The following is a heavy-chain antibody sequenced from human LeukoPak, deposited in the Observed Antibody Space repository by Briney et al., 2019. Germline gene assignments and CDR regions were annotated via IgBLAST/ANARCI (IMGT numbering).Heavy chain of an antibody. V-gene: IGHV4-59*01. J-gene: IGHJ4*02. CDR2: IYYSGST. CDR3: ARATGVSYYDSSASYYFDY. CDR1: GGSISSYY. Sequence: SETLSLTCTVSGGSISSYYWSWIRQPPGKGLEWIGYIYYSGSTNYNPSLKSRVTISVDTSKNQFSLKLSSVTAADTAVYYCARATGVSYYDSSASYYFDYWGQGTLVTVSS. D-gene: IGHD3-22*01.